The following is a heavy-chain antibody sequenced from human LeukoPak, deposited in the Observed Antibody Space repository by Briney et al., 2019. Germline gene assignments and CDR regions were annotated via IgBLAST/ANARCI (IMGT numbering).Heavy chain of an antibody. Sequence: GGSLRRSCGASGLTVSSYAMSWVRQAPGKGLEWVSTIIGSTANTYYADSVKGRFTISRDDSKNTVYLQMNSLRAEDAAVYSCAKYTSGTSYRGLDQWGHGTLVTVSS. CDR1: GLTVSSYA. D-gene: IGHD3-10*01. V-gene: IGHV3-23*01. CDR2: IIGSTANT. J-gene: IGHJ4*01. CDR3: AKYTSGTSYRGLDQ.